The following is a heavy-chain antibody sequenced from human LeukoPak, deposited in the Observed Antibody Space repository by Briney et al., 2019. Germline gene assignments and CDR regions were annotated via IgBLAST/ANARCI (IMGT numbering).Heavy chain of an antibody. D-gene: IGHD1-26*01. CDR3: AKEGGVYSTPYYMDV. Sequence: GGSLRLSCAASGFTFSTYGMNWVRQAPGKGLEWVPSIGTSGSYIYYTDSVKGRFTISRDNAKNSLYLQMNSLRAEDTAVYYCAKEGGVYSTPYYMDVWGKGTTVTVSS. CDR2: IGTSGSYI. CDR1: GFTFSTYG. J-gene: IGHJ6*03. V-gene: IGHV3-21*01.